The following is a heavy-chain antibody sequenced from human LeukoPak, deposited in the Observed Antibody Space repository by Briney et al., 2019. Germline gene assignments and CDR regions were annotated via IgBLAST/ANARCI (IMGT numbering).Heavy chain of an antibody. CDR1: GDSFSYFY. V-gene: IGHV4-59*01. D-gene: IGHD3-3*02. J-gene: IGHJ6*03. CDR2: IYYSGST. Sequence: KPSETLSLTCTVSGDSFSYFYWSWIRQPPGKGLEWIGYIYYSGSTNYNPSLKSRVTISVDTSKHQFSLKLSSVTAADTAVYYCARAFYPGYYSYMAVWGKGTTVTVSS. CDR3: ARAFYPGYYSYMAV.